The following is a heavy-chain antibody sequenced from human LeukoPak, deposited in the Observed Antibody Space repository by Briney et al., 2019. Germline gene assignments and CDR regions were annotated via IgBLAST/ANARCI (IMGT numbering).Heavy chain of an antibody. D-gene: IGHD1-26*01. CDR1: GFTFSNYW. J-gene: IGHJ4*02. CDR3: AKDRGGSYTLSLDY. CDR2: IKDDGSEK. V-gene: IGHV3-7*03. Sequence: GGSLGLSCAASGFTFSNYWIHWVRQAPGKGLEWVAGIKDDGSEKYYVDSVKGRFTISRDNAKNSLYLQMNSLRAEDTAVYYCAKDRGGSYTLSLDYWGQGTLVTVSS.